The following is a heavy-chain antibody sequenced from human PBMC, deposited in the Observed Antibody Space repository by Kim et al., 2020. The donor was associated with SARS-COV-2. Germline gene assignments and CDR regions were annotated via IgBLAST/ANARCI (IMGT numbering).Heavy chain of an antibody. V-gene: IGHV7-4-1*02. CDR2: INTHTGSP. Sequence: ASVKVSCKPSFSNSGVNWVRQAPGQGLEWMGGINTHTGSPTYAQGFTGRFVFSLDTSVNTAYLQISSLKAGDTAIYYCCSGVWLKDWGQGTLVTVSS. D-gene: IGHD2-15*01. J-gene: IGHJ4*02. CDR1: FSNSG. CDR3: CSGVWLKD.